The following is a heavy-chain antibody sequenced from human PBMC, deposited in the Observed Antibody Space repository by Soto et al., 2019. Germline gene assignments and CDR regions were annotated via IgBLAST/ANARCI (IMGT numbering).Heavy chain of an antibody. V-gene: IGHV1-46*01. CDR1: GYTFTSYY. J-gene: IGHJ5*02. CDR3: ARDFQSVRDFAATQLPYNWFDP. Sequence: ASVKVSCKASGYTFTSYYMHWVRQAPGQGLEWMGIINPSGGSTSYAQKFQGRVTMTRDTSTSTVYMELSSLRSEDTAVYYCARDFQSVRDFAATQLPYNWFDPWGQGTLVTVSS. CDR2: INPSGGST. D-gene: IGHD2-2*01.